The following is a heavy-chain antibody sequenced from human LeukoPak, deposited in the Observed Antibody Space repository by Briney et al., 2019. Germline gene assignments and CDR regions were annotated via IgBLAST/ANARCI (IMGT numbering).Heavy chain of an antibody. Sequence: GGSLRLSCAASGFTFNNYGMHWVRQAPGKGLERVALIWYDGTNKYYGDSVKGRFTISRDNSKNTLYLQMNSLRAEDAAVYYCARGRFGELSVATFDIWGQGTMVTVSS. CDR2: IWYDGTNK. CDR3: ARGRFGELSVATFDI. CDR1: GFTFNNYG. J-gene: IGHJ3*02. V-gene: IGHV3-33*01. D-gene: IGHD3-10*01.